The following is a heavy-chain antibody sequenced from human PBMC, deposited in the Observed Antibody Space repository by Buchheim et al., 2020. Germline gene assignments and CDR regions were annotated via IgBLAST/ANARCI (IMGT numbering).Heavy chain of an antibody. CDR1: GFIFSTYW. Sequence: EVQLVESGGGLVQPGGSLRLSCAASGFIFSTYWMSWVRQAPGKGLEWVANINQDASEEYYVDSAKGRFTLSRDNAKNSLYLQLNSLRAEDTALYYCARLFAGQPKWYFDYWGQGTL. CDR2: INQDASEE. D-gene: IGHD3-3*01. J-gene: IGHJ4*02. CDR3: ARLFAGQPKWYFDY. V-gene: IGHV3-7*01.